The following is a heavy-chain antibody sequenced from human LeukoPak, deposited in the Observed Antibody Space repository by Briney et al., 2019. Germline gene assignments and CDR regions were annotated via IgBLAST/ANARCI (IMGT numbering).Heavy chain of an antibody. V-gene: IGHV3-23*01. CDR3: ARDRSTDANSEY. J-gene: IGHJ4*02. D-gene: IGHD1-1*01. CDR2: ITGGHGAT. Sequence: PGGSLRLSWSASGFNFNTYSLAWVRQAAGKRPEWLSAITGGHGATYYADSVTGRFTISRDYSSNTVYLHMSALRAEDTAVYYCARDRSTDANSEYWGQGTLVAVSS. CDR1: GFNFNTYS.